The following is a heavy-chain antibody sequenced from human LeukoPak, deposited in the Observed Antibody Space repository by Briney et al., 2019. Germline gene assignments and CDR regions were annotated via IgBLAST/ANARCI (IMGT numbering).Heavy chain of an antibody. CDR2: ISSSSSTI. CDR3: ARDQNGSGSSNDAFDI. CDR1: GFTFSSYS. Sequence: PGGSLRLSCAASGFTFSSYSMNWVRQAPGKGLEWVSYISSSSSTIYYADSVKGRFTISRDNAKNSLYLQMNSLRDEDTAVYYCARDQNGSGSSNDAFDIWGQGTMVTVSS. D-gene: IGHD3-10*01. J-gene: IGHJ3*02. V-gene: IGHV3-48*02.